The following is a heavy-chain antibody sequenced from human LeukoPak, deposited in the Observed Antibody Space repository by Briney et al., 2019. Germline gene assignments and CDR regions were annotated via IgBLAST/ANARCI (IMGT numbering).Heavy chain of an antibody. Sequence: SETLSLTCSGSGGSISSGGNYWSWLRQLPGKGLEWIGYIYYVGNTNYNPSLKSRLSMSVDTSKNQFSLSLTSVTAADTAVYYCARVEVIGSTRYFDYWGQGAMVSVSS. CDR1: GGSISSGGNY. V-gene: IGHV4-31*03. CDR3: ARVEVIGSTRYFDY. J-gene: IGHJ4*02. CDR2: IYYVGNT. D-gene: IGHD3-16*02.